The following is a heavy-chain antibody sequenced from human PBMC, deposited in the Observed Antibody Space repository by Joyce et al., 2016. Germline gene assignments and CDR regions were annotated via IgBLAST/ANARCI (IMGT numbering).Heavy chain of an antibody. V-gene: IGHV3-30*04. Sequence: QEQLEESGGGVVQPGTSLRLSCTASGSIFSGYAMNWVRQAPGKGLEWVAIISDDGPNKFYADSVRGRFTISRDNYKNTLFLQMNSLTIEDAGVYYCARQSGIPAGRRPGAFDMWGQGTVVTVSS. CDR2: ISDDGPNK. D-gene: IGHD6-13*01. CDR3: ARQSGIPAGRRPGAFDM. J-gene: IGHJ3*02. CDR1: GSIFSGYA.